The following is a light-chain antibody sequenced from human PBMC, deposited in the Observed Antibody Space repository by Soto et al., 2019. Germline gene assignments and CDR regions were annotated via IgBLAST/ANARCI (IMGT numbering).Light chain of an antibody. CDR1: SSNIGAPYD. CDR2: GND. CDR3: QSYDSSLSAWV. V-gene: IGLV1-40*01. Sequence: QLVLTQPPSVSGAPGQRVTISCSGSSSNIGAPYDVHWYQHLPGTAPKLLLSGNDNRPSGVPDRFSGSRSGTSASLAITGLQAEDEADYYCQSYDSSLSAWVFGGGTKLTVL. J-gene: IGLJ3*02.